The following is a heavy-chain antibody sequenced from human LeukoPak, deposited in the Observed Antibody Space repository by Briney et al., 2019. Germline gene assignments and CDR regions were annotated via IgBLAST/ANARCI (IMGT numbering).Heavy chain of an antibody. CDR2: INPNSGGT. V-gene: IGHV1-2*02. D-gene: IGHD3-10*01. Sequence: SVQVSFKASGYTFTGYYMHWVRRAPGQGLEWMGWINPNSGGTNYALKFQGRVTMTRDTSISTAYMELSRLRSDDTAVYYCARVDYGSGSYAHDYWGQGSLVTVSS. CDR3: ARVDYGSGSYAHDY. CDR1: GYTFTGYY. J-gene: IGHJ4*02.